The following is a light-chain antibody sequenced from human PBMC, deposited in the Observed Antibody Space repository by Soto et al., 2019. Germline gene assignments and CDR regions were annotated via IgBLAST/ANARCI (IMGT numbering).Light chain of an antibody. CDR2: GAS. V-gene: IGKV3-15*01. CDR1: QSVSSN. CDR3: QQYNNWPRT. J-gene: IGKJ1*01. Sequence: EIVMTRSRATLSVSPCERATLSFSASQSVSSNLAWYQQKPGQAPRLLIYGASTRATGIPARFSGSGSGTEFTLTISSLQSEDFAVYYCQQYNNWPRTFGQGTKVDIK.